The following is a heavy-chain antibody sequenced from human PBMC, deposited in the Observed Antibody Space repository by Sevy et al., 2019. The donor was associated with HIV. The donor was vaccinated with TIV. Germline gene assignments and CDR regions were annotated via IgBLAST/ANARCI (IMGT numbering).Heavy chain of an antibody. CDR1: GGTFSSYA. J-gene: IGHJ6*02. CDR3: AREAAYYYDILTGYQPPFYYYYGMDV. V-gene: IGHV1-69*13. D-gene: IGHD3-9*01. CDR2: IIPIFGTA. Sequence: ASVKVSCKASGGTFSSYAISWVRQAPGQGLEWMGGIIPIFGTANYAQKFQGRVTITADESTGTAYMELSSLGFEDTAVYYCAREAAYYYDILTGYQPPFYYYYGMDVWGQGTTVTVSS.